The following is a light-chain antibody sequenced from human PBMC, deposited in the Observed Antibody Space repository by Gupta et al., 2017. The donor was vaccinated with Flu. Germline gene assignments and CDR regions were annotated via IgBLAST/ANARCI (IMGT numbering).Light chain of an antibody. CDR2: AAS. V-gene: IGKV1-12*01. Sequence: SSVSASVGDRVTITCRASQGISSRLAWYQQKPGKAPKLLIYAASSLQSGVPSRFSGSGSGTDFTLTISSRQPEDFATYYCQQANSFPLVTFGPGTKVDIK. J-gene: IGKJ3*01. CDR3: QQANSFPLVT. CDR1: QGISSR.